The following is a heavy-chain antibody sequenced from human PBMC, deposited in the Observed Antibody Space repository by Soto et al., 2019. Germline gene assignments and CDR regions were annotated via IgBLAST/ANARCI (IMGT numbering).Heavy chain of an antibody. J-gene: IGHJ4*02. D-gene: IGHD4-17*01. CDR2: IYYSGST. Sequence: SETLSLTCTVSGGSVSSGSYYWSWIRQPPGKGLEWIGYIYYSGSTYYNPSLKSRVTISVDTSKNQFSLKLSSVTAADTAVYYCARLGSVTSYYFDYWGQGTLVTVSS. V-gene: IGHV4-31*03. CDR3: ARLGSVTSYYFDY. CDR1: GGSVSSGSYY.